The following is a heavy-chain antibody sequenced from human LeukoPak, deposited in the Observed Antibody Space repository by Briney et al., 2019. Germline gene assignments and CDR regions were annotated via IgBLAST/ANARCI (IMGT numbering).Heavy chain of an antibody. J-gene: IGHJ4*02. V-gene: IGHV3-7*01. D-gene: IGHD6-19*01. CDR1: GFTLSSYE. CDR3: ARGRAVAGYYFDY. CDR2: IKQDGSEK. Sequence: GGSLRLSCAASGFTLSSYEMNWVRQAPGKGLEWVANIKQDGSEKYYVDSVKGRFTISRDNAKNSLYLQMNSLRAEDTAVYYCARGRAVAGYYFDYWGQGTLVTVSS.